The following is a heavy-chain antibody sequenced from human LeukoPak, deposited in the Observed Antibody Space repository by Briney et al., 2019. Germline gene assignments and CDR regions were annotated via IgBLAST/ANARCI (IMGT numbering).Heavy chain of an antibody. Sequence: PGASVKFSCKASGSTFTSYDINWVRQATGQGLEWMGWMNPNSGNTGYAQKFQGRVTMTRNTSISTAYMELSSLRSEDTAVYYCARAGYCSGGSCYRVYYFDYWGQGTLVTVSS. V-gene: IGHV1-8*01. J-gene: IGHJ4*02. CDR1: GSTFTSYD. CDR3: ARAGYCSGGSCYRVYYFDY. CDR2: MNPNSGNT. D-gene: IGHD2-15*01.